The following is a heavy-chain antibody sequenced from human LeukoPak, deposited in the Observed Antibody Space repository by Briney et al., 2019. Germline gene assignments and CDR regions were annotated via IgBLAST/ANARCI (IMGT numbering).Heavy chain of an antibody. D-gene: IGHD3-10*01. CDR1: GYTFTGYY. Sequence: EASVKVSCKASGYTFTGYYMRWVRQAPGQGLEWMGWINPNSGGTNYAQKFQGRVTMTRDTSISTAYMELSRLRSDDTAVYYCATPLRGFGELLLLTHWGQGTLVTVSS. J-gene: IGHJ4*02. V-gene: IGHV1-2*02. CDR3: ATPLRGFGELLLLTH. CDR2: INPNSGGT.